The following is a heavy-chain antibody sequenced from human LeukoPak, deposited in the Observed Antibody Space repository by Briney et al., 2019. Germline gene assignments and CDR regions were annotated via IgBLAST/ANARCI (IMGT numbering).Heavy chain of an antibody. J-gene: IGHJ4*02. CDR1: GFTFSSYA. V-gene: IGHV3-30-3*01. CDR3: ARVPREGIAVAGDY. Sequence: GRSLRLSCAASGFTFSSYAMHWVRQAPGKGLEWVAVISYDGSNKYYADSVKGRFTISRDNSKNTLYLQMNSLRAEDTAVYYCARVPREGIAVAGDYWGQGTLVTVSS. CDR2: ISYDGSNK. D-gene: IGHD6-19*01.